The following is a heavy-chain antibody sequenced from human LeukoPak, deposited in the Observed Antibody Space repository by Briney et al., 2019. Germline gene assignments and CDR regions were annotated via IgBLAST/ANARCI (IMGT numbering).Heavy chain of an antibody. D-gene: IGHD3-10*01. V-gene: IGHV4-34*01. CDR1: GGSFSGYY. Sequence: PSETLSLTCAVYGGSFSGYYWSWIRQPPGKGLEWIGEINHSGSTNYNPSLKSRVTISVDTSKNQFSLKLSSVTAADTAVYYCARVREGYGSGTIDYWGQGTLVTVSS. CDR2: INHSGST. J-gene: IGHJ4*02. CDR3: ARVREGYGSGTIDY.